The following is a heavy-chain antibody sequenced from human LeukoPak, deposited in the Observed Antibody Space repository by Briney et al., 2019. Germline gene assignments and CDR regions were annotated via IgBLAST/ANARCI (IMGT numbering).Heavy chain of an antibody. CDR3: AKLPDGYSSGSDAFDI. CDR1: GFTSTRYG. D-gene: IGHD6-19*01. V-gene: IGHV3-30*18. CDR2: VSYEGSAK. J-gene: IGHJ3*02. Sequence: GGSLRLSCAASGFTSTRYGMNWVRQAPGKGLEWVAVVSYEGSAKYYADSVKGRFAISRDNSKNTLYLQMNSLRAEDTAVYYCAKLPDGYSSGSDAFDIWGQGTMVTVSS.